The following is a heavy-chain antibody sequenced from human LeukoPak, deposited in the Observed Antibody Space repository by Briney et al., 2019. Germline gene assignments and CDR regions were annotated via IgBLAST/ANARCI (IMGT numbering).Heavy chain of an antibody. D-gene: IGHD6-6*01. Sequence: SETLSLTCTVSGGSISSGGYYWSWIRQHPGKGLEWIGYIYYSGSTYYNPSLKSRVTISVDTSKNQFSLKLSSVTAADTAVYYCAAEGSIDAFDIWGQGTMVTVSS. CDR1: GGSISSGGYY. CDR2: IYYSGST. V-gene: IGHV4-31*03. CDR3: AAEGSIDAFDI. J-gene: IGHJ3*02.